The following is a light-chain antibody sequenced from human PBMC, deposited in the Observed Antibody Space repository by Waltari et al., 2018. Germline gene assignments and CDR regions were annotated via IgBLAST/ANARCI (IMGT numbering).Light chain of an antibody. J-gene: IGKJ2*01. CDR1: QSISNY. V-gene: IGKV1-39*01. CDR2: GAS. CDR3: QQSYSTLSYT. Sequence: DIQMTQSPSSLSASVGDRVTITCRASQSISNYLTWYQQKPGKAPNLLIYGASSLPTGVPSRFIGSGSGTDFTLTISILQPEDVATYYCQQSYSTLSYTFGQGTKLEMK.